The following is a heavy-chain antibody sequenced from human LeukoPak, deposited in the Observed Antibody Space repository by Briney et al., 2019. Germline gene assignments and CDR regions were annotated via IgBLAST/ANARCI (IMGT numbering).Heavy chain of an antibody. D-gene: IGHD2-2*02. CDR3: ASRYCSSTSCYTHWFDP. CDR1: GGTFSSYA. CDR2: IIPIFGTA. V-gene: IGHV1-69*05. J-gene: IGHJ5*02. Sequence: ASVKVSFRASGGTFSSYAISWVRQAPGQGLEWMGGIIPIFGTANYAQKFQGRVTITTDESTSTAYMELSSLRSEDTAVYYCASRYCSSTSCYTHWFDPWGQGTLVTVSS.